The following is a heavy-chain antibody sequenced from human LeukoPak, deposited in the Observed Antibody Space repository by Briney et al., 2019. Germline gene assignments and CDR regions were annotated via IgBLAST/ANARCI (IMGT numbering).Heavy chain of an antibody. CDR1: GGSISTYY. V-gene: IGHV4-4*07. J-gene: IGHJ6*03. CDR3: ARVRGGSRGSGSYYYYYMDV. D-gene: IGHD3-10*01. Sequence: PSETLSLTCTVFGGSISTYYWTWIRQPAGKGLEWIGRIFTSGSTNYNPSLKSRVTMSVDTSKNQFSLKLSSVTAADTAVYYCARVRGGSRGSGSYYYYYMDVWGKGNMVTISS. CDR2: IFTSGST.